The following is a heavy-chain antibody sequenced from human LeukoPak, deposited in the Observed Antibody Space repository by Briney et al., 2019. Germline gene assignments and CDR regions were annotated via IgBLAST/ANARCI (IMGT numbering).Heavy chain of an antibody. Sequence: PSETLSLTCTVSGVSISSSSYYWAWIRQPPGKGLEWVGSIYYSGTTYYNPSLKSRVTISVDTSKNPFSLKLTSVTAADTAVYYCARGPGGSALFNWGQGTLVTVSS. CDR2: IYYSGTT. D-gene: IGHD4-23*01. V-gene: IGHV4-39*07. CDR1: GVSISSSSYY. CDR3: ARGPGGSALFN. J-gene: IGHJ4*02.